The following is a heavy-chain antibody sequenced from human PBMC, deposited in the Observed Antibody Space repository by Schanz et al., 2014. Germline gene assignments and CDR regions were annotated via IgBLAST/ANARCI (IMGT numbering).Heavy chain of an antibody. CDR3: ARDAADFYGILTEEDY. D-gene: IGHD3-9*01. J-gene: IGHJ4*02. CDR1: GYTFTSYG. V-gene: IGHV1-18*01. CDR2: ISAYNGNT. Sequence: QVQLVQSGAEVKKPGASVKVSCKASGYTFTSYGISWVRQAPGQGLEWMGWISAYNGNTKYPQKLQGRVTMTTDTSTITAYMELRSLRSDDTALYYCARDAADFYGILTEEDYWGQGTLVTVSS.